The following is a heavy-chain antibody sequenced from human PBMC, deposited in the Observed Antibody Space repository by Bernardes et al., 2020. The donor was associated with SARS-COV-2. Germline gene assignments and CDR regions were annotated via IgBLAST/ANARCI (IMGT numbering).Heavy chain of an antibody. D-gene: IGHD5-18*01. CDR1: GGSFSGYY. CDR2: INHSGST. V-gene: IGHV4-34*01. Sequence: SETLSLTCAVYGGSFSGYYWSWIRQPPGKGLEWIGEINHSGSTNYNPSLKSRVTISVDTSKNQFSLKLSSVTAADTAVYYCARTPGYSYGVLSYYYGMDVWGQGTTVTVSS. CDR3: ARTPGYSYGVLSYYYGMDV. J-gene: IGHJ6*02.